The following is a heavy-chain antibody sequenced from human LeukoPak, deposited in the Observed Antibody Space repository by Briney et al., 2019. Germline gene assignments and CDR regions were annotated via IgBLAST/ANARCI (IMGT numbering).Heavy chain of an antibody. D-gene: IGHD2-2*01. J-gene: IGHJ5*02. V-gene: IGHV1-18*01. CDR3: ARVGVVVPAAWFDP. CDR2: ISANNGNT. CDR1: GYSFVIFG. Sequence: ASVNVSCKASGYSFVIFGISWVRQAPGQGLEWMGWISANNGNTKYAQNLQGRVTMTTDTSTSTAYMELRSLRSDDTAVYYCARVGVVVPAAWFDPWGQGTLVTVSS.